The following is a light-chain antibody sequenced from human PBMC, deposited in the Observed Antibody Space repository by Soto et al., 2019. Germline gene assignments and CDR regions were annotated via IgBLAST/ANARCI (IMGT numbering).Light chain of an antibody. Sequence: QSVLTQPPSVSAAPGQKVTISCSGSSSDIRNNYVSWYQHIPGTPPKLLIYETNKRPSGIPDRFSASKSGTSASLGITGLQTGDEADYYCGTWDNSLSADVFGSGTKVTVL. V-gene: IGLV1-51*02. J-gene: IGLJ1*01. CDR3: GTWDNSLSADV. CDR1: SSDIRNNY. CDR2: ETN.